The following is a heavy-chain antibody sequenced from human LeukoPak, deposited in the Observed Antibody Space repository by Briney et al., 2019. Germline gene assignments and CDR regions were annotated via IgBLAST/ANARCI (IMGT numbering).Heavy chain of an antibody. Sequence: SETLSLTCTVSGGSISTSTFFWAWIRQPPGKGLEWIGCLYYSGSTYYNPSLNSRVTMSVDTSKNQLSLKLTSVTAADTAVYYCARQGRYCSSTSCFDPWGQGILVTVSS. CDR3: ARQGRYCSSTSCFDP. J-gene: IGHJ5*02. V-gene: IGHV4-39*01. CDR2: LYYSGST. D-gene: IGHD2-2*01. CDR1: GGSISTSTFF.